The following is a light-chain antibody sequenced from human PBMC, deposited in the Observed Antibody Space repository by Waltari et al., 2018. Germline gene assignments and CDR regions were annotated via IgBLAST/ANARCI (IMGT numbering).Light chain of an antibody. CDR1: RDINNY. CDR3: QQYYSYPWT. J-gene: IGKJ1*01. Sequence: DIQMTQSPSSLSASVGDRVTITCQASRDINNYLNWYQQKPGKAPKLLIYDASTLETGVPSRFSGSGSGTDFVFTISRLQPEDIATYYCQQYYSYPWTFGQGTKVEIK. CDR2: DAS. V-gene: IGKV1-33*01.